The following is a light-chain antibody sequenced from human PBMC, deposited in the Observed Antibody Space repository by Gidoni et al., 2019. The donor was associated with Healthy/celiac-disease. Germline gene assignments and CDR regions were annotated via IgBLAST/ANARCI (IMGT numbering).Light chain of an antibody. V-gene: IGLV2-14*01. CDR2: DVS. CDR3: SSYTSSSTLV. J-gene: IGLJ2*01. CDR1: RSDVGGYNY. Sequence: QSALTQPASVSGSPGQSLPISCTGTRSDVGGYNYVSWYQQHTGKAPKLMIYDVSNRPSGVSNRFSGSKSGDTASLTISGLQAEDEADYYCSSYTSSSTLVFGGGTKLTVL.